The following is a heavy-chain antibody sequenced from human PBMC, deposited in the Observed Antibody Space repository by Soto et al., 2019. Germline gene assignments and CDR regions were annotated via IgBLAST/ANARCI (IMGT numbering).Heavy chain of an antibody. CDR2: IYHSGST. Sequence: PSETLSLTCAVSGGSISSSNWCSWVRQPPGKGLEWIGEIYHSGSTNYNPSLKSRVTISVDKSKNQFSLKLSSVTAADTAVYYCARAAWASGGSGYYYYGMDVWGQGTTVTVSS. CDR3: ARAAWASGGSGYYYYGMDV. J-gene: IGHJ6*02. D-gene: IGHD2-15*01. CDR1: GGSISSSNW. V-gene: IGHV4-4*02.